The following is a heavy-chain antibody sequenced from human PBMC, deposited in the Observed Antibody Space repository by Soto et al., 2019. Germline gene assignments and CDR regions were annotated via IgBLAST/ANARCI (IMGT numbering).Heavy chain of an antibody. CDR1: GFSFSSYA. V-gene: IGHV3-23*01. Sequence: EVQLLESGGGLVEPGGSLRLSCTASGFSFSSYAMTWVRQAPGKGLEWVSSTTDDGGRTFYADSVKGRFTISRDNSNNRLYLQMNSLRAEDTAVYYCGKGGGFGTGGYYNVAYWGQGTLVTVSS. CDR2: TTDDGGRT. CDR3: GKGGGFGTGGYYNVAY. D-gene: IGHD3-10*01. J-gene: IGHJ4*02.